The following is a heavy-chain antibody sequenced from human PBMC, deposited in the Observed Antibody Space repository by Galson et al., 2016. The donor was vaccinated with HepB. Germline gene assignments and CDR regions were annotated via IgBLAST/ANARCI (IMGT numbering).Heavy chain of an antibody. CDR2: ISSSSSYI. Sequence: SLRLSCAASGFTFSSYSMDWVRQAPGKGLEWVSSISSSSSYIYYADSVKGRFTISRDNAKNALYLQMNSLRADDTAVYFWARKKHGVLDYWGQGTLVTVSS. J-gene: IGHJ4*02. CDR1: GFTFSSYS. V-gene: IGHV3-21*01. D-gene: IGHD4-17*01. CDR3: ARKKHGVLDY.